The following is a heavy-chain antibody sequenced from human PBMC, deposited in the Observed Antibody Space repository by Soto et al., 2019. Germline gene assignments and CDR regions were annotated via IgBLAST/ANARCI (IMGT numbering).Heavy chain of an antibody. CDR1: GGTFSSYA. CDR3: AREKMGIVATIGGPRDDAFDI. J-gene: IGHJ3*02. V-gene: IGHV1-69*13. Sequence: VASVKVSCKASGGTFSSYAISWVRQAPGQGLGWMGGIIPIFGTANYAQKFQGRVTITADESTSTAYMELSSLRSEDTAVYYCAREKMGIVATIGGPRDDAFDIWGQGTMVTVSS. D-gene: IGHD5-12*01. CDR2: IIPIFGTA.